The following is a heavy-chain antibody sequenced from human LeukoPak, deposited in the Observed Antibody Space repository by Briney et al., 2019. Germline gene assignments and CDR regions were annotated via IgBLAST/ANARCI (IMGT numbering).Heavy chain of an antibody. Sequence: PGGSLRLSCSVSGFTFRLYAMSWVRQAPGKGLEWVSGIHGDDSGTYYANSVRGRFTISRDNAKNSLYLQMNSLRAEDTAVYYCARVFRGYSYGYKDYWGQGTLVTVSS. CDR1: GFTFRLYA. J-gene: IGHJ4*02. V-gene: IGHV3-23*01. CDR2: IHGDDSGT. CDR3: ARVFRGYSYGYKDY. D-gene: IGHD5-18*01.